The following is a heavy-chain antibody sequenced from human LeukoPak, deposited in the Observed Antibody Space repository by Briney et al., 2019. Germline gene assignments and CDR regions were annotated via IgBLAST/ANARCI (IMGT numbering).Heavy chain of an antibody. V-gene: IGHV1-69*13. CDR2: IIPISGTA. CDR3: ARVATEADYYDSSGYHY. CDR1: GGTFSSYA. Sequence: SVKVSCKASGGTFSSYAISWVRQAPGQGLEWMGGIIPISGTANYAQKFQGRVTITADESTSTAYMGLSSLRSEDTAVYYCARVATEADYYDSSGYHYWGQGTLVTVSS. D-gene: IGHD3-22*01. J-gene: IGHJ4*02.